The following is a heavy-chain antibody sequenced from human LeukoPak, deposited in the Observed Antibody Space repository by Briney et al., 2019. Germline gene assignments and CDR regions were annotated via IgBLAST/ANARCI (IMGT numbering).Heavy chain of an antibody. CDR1: GYTFTSYD. D-gene: IGHD3-10*01. V-gene: IGHV1-8*01. CDR2: MNPNSGNT. Sequence: GASVKVSCKASGYTFTSYDINWVRQATGQGLEWMGWMNPNSGNTGYAQKFQGRVTMTRNTSISTAYMELSSLRSEDTAAYYCARGNIEEYYGSGSQNWFDPWGQGTLVTVSS. J-gene: IGHJ5*02. CDR3: ARGNIEEYYGSGSQNWFDP.